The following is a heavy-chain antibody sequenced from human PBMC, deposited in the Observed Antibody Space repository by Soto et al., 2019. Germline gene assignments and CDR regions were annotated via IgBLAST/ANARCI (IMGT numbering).Heavy chain of an antibody. CDR1: GFTFGDYA. CDR3: TSGYVTNYYYYYGMDV. J-gene: IGHJ6*02. V-gene: IGHV3-49*04. D-gene: IGHD5-12*01. CDR2: IRSKAYGGTT. Sequence: PGVSLRLSCTASGFTFGDYAMSWVRQAPGKGLEWVGFIRSKAYGGTTEYAASVKGRFTISRDDSKSIAYLQMNSLKTEDTAVYYCTSGYVTNYYYYYGMDVWGQGTTVTVSS.